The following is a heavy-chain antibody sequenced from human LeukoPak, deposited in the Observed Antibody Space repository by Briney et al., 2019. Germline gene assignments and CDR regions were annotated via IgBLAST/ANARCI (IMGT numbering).Heavy chain of an antibody. CDR3: ARDKVPYYYDSTGYAADY. CDR2: ISPYSRNT. D-gene: IGHD3-22*01. CDR1: AYTLRSYG. J-gene: IGHJ4*02. Sequence: ASGTVSCKASAYTLRSYGINWVRQAPGQGLEWMGWISPYSRNTNYAQKLQGRATMTTDTSTSTAYMELGSLRSDDTAVYYCARDKVPYYYDSTGYAADYWGQGTLVTVSS. V-gene: IGHV1-18*01.